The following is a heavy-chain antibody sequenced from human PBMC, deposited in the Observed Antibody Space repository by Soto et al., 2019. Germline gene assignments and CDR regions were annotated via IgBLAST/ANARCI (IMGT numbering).Heavy chain of an antibody. Sequence: GASVKVSCKASGGTFSSYAISWVRQAPGQGLEWMGGIIPIFGTANYAQKFQGRVTITADESTSTAYMELSSLRSEDTAVYYCARQGNYYDSSGPRNFPGWYPYYGMDVWGQGTTVTAP. J-gene: IGHJ6*02. D-gene: IGHD3-22*01. V-gene: IGHV1-69*13. CDR2: IIPIFGTA. CDR1: GGTFSSYA. CDR3: ARQGNYYDSSGPRNFPGWYPYYGMDV.